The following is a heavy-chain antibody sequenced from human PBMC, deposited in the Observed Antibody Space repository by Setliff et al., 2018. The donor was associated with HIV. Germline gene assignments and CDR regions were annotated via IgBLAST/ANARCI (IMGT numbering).Heavy chain of an antibody. Sequence: ETLSLSCAANGFSFSSYAMSWVRQAPGKGLEWVSVISGSGDKTYNADSVKGRFTISRDNSKNTLYLQMNSLRAEDTAVYYCAKVACSSTSCYRENYYFYYGMDVWGQGTTVTVSS. J-gene: IGHJ6*02. CDR1: GFSFSSYA. CDR2: ISGSGDKT. D-gene: IGHD2-2*01. CDR3: AKVACSSTSCYRENYYFYYGMDV. V-gene: IGHV3-23*01.